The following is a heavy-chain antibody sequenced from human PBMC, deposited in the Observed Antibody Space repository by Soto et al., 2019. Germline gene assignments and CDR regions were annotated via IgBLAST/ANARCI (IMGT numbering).Heavy chain of an antibody. CDR3: ARAGKNMVQFDY. Sequence: PSETLSLTCTVSGGSISSYFWSWIRQSPGKGLEWIGHIYYSGRTSDSPSLKSRVSISVDTSKNQFSLEVHSVTAADTAVYYCARAGKNMVQFDYWGQGTLVNVSS. V-gene: IGHV4-59*01. D-gene: IGHD3-10*01. CDR2: IYYSGRT. CDR1: GGSISSYF. J-gene: IGHJ4*02.